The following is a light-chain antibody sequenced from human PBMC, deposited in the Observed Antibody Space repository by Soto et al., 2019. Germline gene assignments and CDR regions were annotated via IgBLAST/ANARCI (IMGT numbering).Light chain of an antibody. CDR2: AVS. CDR3: CSYTASDIWV. Sequence: QSVLTQPRSVSGSPGQSATISCTGTNSDVGGYNFVSWYQQLPGKAPKLMISAVSQRPSGVPDRFSGSKSGNTASLTISGLQADDEADYFCCSYTASDIWVFGGGTKVTVL. J-gene: IGLJ3*02. V-gene: IGLV2-11*01. CDR1: NSDVGGYNF.